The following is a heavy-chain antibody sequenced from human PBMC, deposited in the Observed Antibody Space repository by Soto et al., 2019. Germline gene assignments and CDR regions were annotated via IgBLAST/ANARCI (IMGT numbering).Heavy chain of an antibody. CDR3: ARDFKESQYYYYCMDV. D-gene: IGHD3-10*01. CDR1: GFTFSSYS. CDR2: ISSSSNYT. Sequence: EVQLVESGGGLVKPGGSLRLSCVVSGFTFSSYSMNWVRQAPGKGLEWVSSISSSSNYTYYADSVKGRLTISRDNAKNSVYLQMNSLRAEDTALYYCARDFKESQYYYYCMDVWGKGTTVTVSS. J-gene: IGHJ6*03. V-gene: IGHV3-21*06.